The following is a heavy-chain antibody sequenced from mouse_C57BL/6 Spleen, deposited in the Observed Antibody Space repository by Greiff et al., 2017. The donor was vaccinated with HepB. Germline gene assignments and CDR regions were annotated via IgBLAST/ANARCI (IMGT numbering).Heavy chain of an antibody. V-gene: IGHV1-81*01. Sequence: VQVVESGAELARPGASVKLSCKASGYTFTSYGISWVKQRTGQGLEWIGEIYPRSGNTYYNEKFKGKATLTADKSSSTAYMELRSLTSEDSAVYFCAREPPYFDYWGQGTTLTVSS. CDR3: AREPPYFDY. CDR2: IYPRSGNT. D-gene: IGHD6-1*01. CDR1: GYTFTSYG. J-gene: IGHJ2*01.